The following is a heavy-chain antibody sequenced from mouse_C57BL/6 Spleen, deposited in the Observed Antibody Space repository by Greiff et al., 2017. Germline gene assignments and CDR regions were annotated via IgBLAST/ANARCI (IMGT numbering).Heavy chain of an antibody. J-gene: IGHJ4*01. V-gene: IGHV1-50*01. CDR3: ASSNYGFYYAMDY. CDR2: IDPSDSYT. Sequence: QVQLQQSGAELVKPGASVKLSCKASGYTFTSYWMQWVKQRPGQGLEWIGEIDPSDSYTNYNQKFKGKATLTVDTSSSTAYMQLSSLTSEDSAVYYCASSNYGFYYAMDYWGQGTSVTVSS. CDR1: GYTFTSYW. D-gene: IGHD2-5*01.